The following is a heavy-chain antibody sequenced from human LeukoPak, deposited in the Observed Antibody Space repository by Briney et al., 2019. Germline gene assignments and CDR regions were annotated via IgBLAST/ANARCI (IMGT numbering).Heavy chain of an antibody. V-gene: IGHV3-11*04. CDR1: GFTFSDYY. D-gene: IGHD2-21*01. CDR3: ASSVYCGGDCYYMDV. CDR2: ISSSGSTI. Sequence: PGGSLRLSCAASGFTFSDYYMSWIRQAPGQGLEGGSYISSSGSTIYYADSVKGRFTISRDNAKNSLYLQMNSLRAEDAAVYYCASSVYCGGDCYYMDVWGKGTTVTVSS. J-gene: IGHJ6*03.